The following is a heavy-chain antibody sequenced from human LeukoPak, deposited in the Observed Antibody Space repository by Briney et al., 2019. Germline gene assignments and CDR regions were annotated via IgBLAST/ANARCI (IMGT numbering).Heavy chain of an antibody. CDR3: ATAVAGRFDS. D-gene: IGHD6-19*01. CDR1: GGSISNDY. Sequence: PSETLSLTCTVSGGSISNDYWSWIRQPPGKGLELIGYIYYSGSNDYNPSLQSRVTISVDTSKNQFSLKLSSVTAADTAVYYCATAVAGRFDSWGQGTLVTVSS. J-gene: IGHJ4*02. CDR2: IYYSGSN. V-gene: IGHV4-59*08.